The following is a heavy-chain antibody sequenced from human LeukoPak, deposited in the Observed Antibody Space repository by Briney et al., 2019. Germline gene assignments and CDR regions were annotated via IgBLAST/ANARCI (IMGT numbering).Heavy chain of an antibody. Sequence: GGSLRLSCAASGFXFSDYAIDWVRQAPGKGLEWVSSISSSRAYIYYADSVKGRFTISRDNAKNSVSLQMNSLRAEDTAVYYCARIFRYQLVDYYALDVWGQGTTVTVSS. V-gene: IGHV3-21*01. J-gene: IGHJ6*02. CDR2: ISSSRAYI. CDR3: ARIFRYQLVDYYALDV. D-gene: IGHD2-2*01. CDR1: GFXFSDYA.